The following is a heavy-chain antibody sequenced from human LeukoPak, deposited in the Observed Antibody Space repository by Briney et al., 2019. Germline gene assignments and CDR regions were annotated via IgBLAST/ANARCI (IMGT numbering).Heavy chain of an antibody. CDR3: ARLGYYYYYYYMDV. D-gene: IGHD3-10*01. V-gene: IGHV4-34*01. J-gene: IGHJ6*03. Sequence: SETLSLTCAVYGGSFSGYYWSWIRQPPGKGPEWIGEINHSGSTNYNPSLKSRVTISVDTSKNQFSLKLSSVTAADTAVYYCARLGYYYYYYYMDVWGKGTTVTISS. CDR1: GGSFSGYY. CDR2: INHSGST.